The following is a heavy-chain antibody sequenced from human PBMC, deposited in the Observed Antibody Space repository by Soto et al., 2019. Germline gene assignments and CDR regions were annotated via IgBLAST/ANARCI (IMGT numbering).Heavy chain of an antibody. CDR1: GGSISSYY. V-gene: IGHV4-59*01. CDR2: IYYSGST. Sequence: QVQLQESGPGLVKPSETLSLTCTVSGGSISSYYWSWIRQPPGKGLEWIGYIYYSGSTNYNPALRCRGTISVDTSKNQVSLKLSSVTAAVTAVYYCARARTGTVTPCNWFDPWGQGTLVTVSS. CDR3: ARARTGTVTPCNWFDP. D-gene: IGHD4-4*01. J-gene: IGHJ5*02.